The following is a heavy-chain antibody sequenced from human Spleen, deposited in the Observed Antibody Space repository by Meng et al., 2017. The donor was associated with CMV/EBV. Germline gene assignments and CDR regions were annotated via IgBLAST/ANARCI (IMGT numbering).Heavy chain of an antibody. J-gene: IGHJ5*02. Sequence: ASVKVSCKASGYTFTSYDINWVRQATGQGLEWMGWMNPDSGNTGYAQKFQGRVIMTRDTSISTAYMELSRLTSDDTAVYYCAREGRRSGYDNWFDPWGQGTLVTVSS. V-gene: IGHV1-8*02. CDR3: AREGRRSGYDNWFDP. CDR1: GYTFTSYD. CDR2: MNPDSGNT. D-gene: IGHD3-22*01.